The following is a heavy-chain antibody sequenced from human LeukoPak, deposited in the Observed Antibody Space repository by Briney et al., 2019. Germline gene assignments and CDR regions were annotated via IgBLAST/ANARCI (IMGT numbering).Heavy chain of an antibody. CDR1: GFIFSNHA. CDR2: ISASGDTT. D-gene: IGHD3-10*01. Sequence: GGSLRLSCAASGFIFSNHAMTWVRQAPGKGLEWVSGISASGDTTNYAESVKGRFTISRDNSKNTLYLQMNSLRAEDTAVYYCARAMVRGVIMQSIYYYYGMDVWGQGTTVTVSS. J-gene: IGHJ6*02. V-gene: IGHV3-23*01. CDR3: ARAMVRGVIMQSIYYYYGMDV.